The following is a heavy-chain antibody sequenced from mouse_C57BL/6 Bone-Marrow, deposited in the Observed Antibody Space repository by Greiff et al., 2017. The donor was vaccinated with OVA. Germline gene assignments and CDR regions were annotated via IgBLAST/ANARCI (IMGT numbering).Heavy chain of an antibody. CDR3: AMEGLRLAAFDY. D-gene: IGHD2-2*01. CDR1: GYTFTSCG. Sequence: VQLVESGPELARPWPSLSLSCTASGYTFTSCGISWVKQRTGQGLEWMGEIYRRSGNTYYNEKFKSQTTLTADKSTSTAYMELRRLTAEASAVYFCAMEGLRLAAFDYWGQGTLVTVSA. J-gene: IGHJ3*01. CDR2: IYRRSGNT. V-gene: IGHV1-81*01.